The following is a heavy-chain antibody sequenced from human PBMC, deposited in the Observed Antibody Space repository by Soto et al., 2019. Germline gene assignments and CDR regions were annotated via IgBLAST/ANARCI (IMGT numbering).Heavy chain of an antibody. CDR3: AXDGVVRGVGYYYYGMDV. V-gene: IGHV1-3*01. CDR2: IHAGNGAT. J-gene: IGHJ6*02. Sequence: GASVKVSCKASGFRFNNYVIHWVRQAPGQRLEWMGLIHAGNGATEYSQNFQDRVTMTTDEATSTAYMELSSLRSEDTAVYYCAXDGVVRGVGYYYYGMDVWGQGTTVTVSS. CDR1: GFRFNNYV. D-gene: IGHD3-10*01.